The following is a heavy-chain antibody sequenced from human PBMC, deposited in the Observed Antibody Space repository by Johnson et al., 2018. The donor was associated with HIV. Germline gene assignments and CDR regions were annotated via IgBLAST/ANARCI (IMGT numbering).Heavy chain of an antibody. Sequence: QEKLVESGGGVVQPGRSLRLSCAASGFTFSSYAMHWVRQAPGKGLEWVAVISYDGSNKYYADSVKGRFTISRDNSKNTLYLQMNSLRAEETAVYYCARDNIVLMVGGAFDIWGQGTMVTVSS. CDR1: GFTFSSYA. CDR3: ARDNIVLMVGGAFDI. J-gene: IGHJ3*02. D-gene: IGHD2-8*01. V-gene: IGHV3-30-3*01. CDR2: ISYDGSNK.